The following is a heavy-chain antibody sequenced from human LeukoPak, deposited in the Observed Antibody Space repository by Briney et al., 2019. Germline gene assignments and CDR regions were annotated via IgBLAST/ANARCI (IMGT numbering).Heavy chain of an antibody. CDR1: GGSFSGYN. J-gene: IGHJ5*02. D-gene: IGHD6-13*01. CDR3: ARGTAAAKIDP. CDR2: INHSGST. V-gene: IGHV4-34*01. Sequence: SETLSLTCAVYGGSFSGYNWSWIRQPPGKGLEWIGEINHSGSTNYNLSLKSRVTISVDTSKNQFSLKLSSVTAADTAVYYCARGTAAAKIDPWGQGTLVTVSS.